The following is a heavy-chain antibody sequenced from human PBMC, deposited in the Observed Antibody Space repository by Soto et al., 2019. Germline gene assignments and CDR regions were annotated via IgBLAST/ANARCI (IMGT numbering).Heavy chain of an antibody. CDR3: ARDRSEAVAGTYFDY. CDR1: GFTFSSYA. J-gene: IGHJ4*02. CDR2: ISYDGSNK. V-gene: IGHV3-30-3*01. D-gene: IGHD6-19*01. Sequence: GGSLRLSCAASGFTFSSYAMHWVRQAPGKGLEWVAVISYDGSNKYYADSVKGRFTISRDNSKNTLYLQMNSLRAEDTAVYYCARDRSEAVAGTYFDYWGQGTLVTVSS.